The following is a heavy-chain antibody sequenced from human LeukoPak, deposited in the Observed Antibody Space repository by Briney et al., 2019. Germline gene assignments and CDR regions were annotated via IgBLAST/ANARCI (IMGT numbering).Heavy chain of an antibody. CDR2: IYYDGST. J-gene: IGHJ5*01. Sequence: SETLSLTCTVSGGSISSHYWSWIRQPPGKGLEWIGYIYYDGSTRYNPSLKSRITISVDTSKNQLSLKLSSVTAADTAVYYCARGGDWFDSWGQGTLVTVSA. V-gene: IGHV4-59*11. CDR1: GGSISSHY. D-gene: IGHD1-26*01. CDR3: ARGGDWFDS.